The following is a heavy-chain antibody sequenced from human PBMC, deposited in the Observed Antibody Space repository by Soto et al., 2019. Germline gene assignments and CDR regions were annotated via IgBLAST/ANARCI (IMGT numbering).Heavy chain of an antibody. Sequence: PGGSLRLSCAASGFTFSSYGMHWVRQAPGKGLEWVAVIWYDGSNKYYADSVKGRFTISRDNSKNTLYLQMNSLRAEDTAVYYCAREMYNWNYGNNWFDPWGQGTLVTVSS. CDR1: GFTFSSYG. V-gene: IGHV3-33*01. D-gene: IGHD1-7*01. CDR3: AREMYNWNYGNNWFDP. J-gene: IGHJ5*02. CDR2: IWYDGSNK.